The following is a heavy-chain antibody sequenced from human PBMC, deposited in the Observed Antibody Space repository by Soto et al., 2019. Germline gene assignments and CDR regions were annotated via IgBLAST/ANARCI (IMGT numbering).Heavy chain of an antibody. CDR1: GGSFSGYY. CDR2: INHSGST. D-gene: IGHD3-9*01. Sequence: SETLSLTCAVYGGSFSGYYWSWFRQPPGNGLEWIGEINHSGSTNYNPSLKSRVTISVDTSKNQFSLKLSSVTAADTAVYYCARSLTGYYDYWGQGTLVTVSS. V-gene: IGHV4-34*01. J-gene: IGHJ4*02. CDR3: ARSLTGYYDY.